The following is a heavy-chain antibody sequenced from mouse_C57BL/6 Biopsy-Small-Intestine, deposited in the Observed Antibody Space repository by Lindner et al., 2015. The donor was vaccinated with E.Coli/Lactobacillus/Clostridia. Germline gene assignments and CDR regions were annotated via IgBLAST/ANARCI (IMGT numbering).Heavy chain of an antibody. CDR2: IYPGDGDT. CDR1: GYAFSSSW. Sequence: VQLQESGPELVKPGASVKISCKASGYAFSSSWMNWVKQRPGKGLEWIGRIYPGDGDTNYNGKFKGKATLTADKSSSTAYMQLSSLTSEDSAVYFCASERALYYFAMDYWGQGTSVTVSS. V-gene: IGHV1-82*01. J-gene: IGHJ4*01. CDR3: ASERALYYFAMDY. D-gene: IGHD3-3*01.